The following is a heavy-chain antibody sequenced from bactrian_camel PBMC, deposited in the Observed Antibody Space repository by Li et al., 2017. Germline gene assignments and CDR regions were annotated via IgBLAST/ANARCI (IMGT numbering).Heavy chain of an antibody. V-gene: IGHV3S42*01. CDR2: ISGGGDIT. Sequence: VQLVESGGGLVQPGGSLRLSCAASGFTFSSYAMSWVRQAPGKGLGWVSAISGGGDITRYADSARGRFAISRDNAKNTLYLQMNSLKPEDTAMYYCAAGATPQRGYCYRHEYNYWDQGTQVTVS. CDR3: AAGATPQRGYCYRHEYNY. J-gene: IGHJ4*01. D-gene: IGHD2*01. CDR1: GFTFSSYA.